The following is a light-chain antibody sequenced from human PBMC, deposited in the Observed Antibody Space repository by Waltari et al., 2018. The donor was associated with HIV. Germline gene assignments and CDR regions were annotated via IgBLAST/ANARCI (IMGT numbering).Light chain of an antibody. CDR1: QSVSSSY. CDR2: GAS. V-gene: IGKV3-20*01. Sequence: EIVLTQSPGTLSLSPGERATLSCRASQSVSSSYLACYKQKPGQAPRLLIYGASSRATGIPDRFSGSGSGTDFTLTISRLEPEDFAVYYCQQYGSAPRTFGQGTKVEIK. J-gene: IGKJ1*01. CDR3: QQYGSAPRT.